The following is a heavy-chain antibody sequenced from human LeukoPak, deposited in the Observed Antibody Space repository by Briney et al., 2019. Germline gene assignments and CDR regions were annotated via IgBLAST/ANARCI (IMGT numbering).Heavy chain of an antibody. Sequence: SETLSLTCTVSGGSISSGGYYWSWIRQHPGKGLEWIGYIYYSGSTYYNPSLKSRVTISVDTSKNQFFLKLSSVTAADTAVYYCAREPPNDSSGYSPYYYYYGMDVWGQGTTVTVSS. V-gene: IGHV4-31*03. CDR3: AREPPNDSSGYSPYYYYYGMDV. CDR2: IYYSGST. CDR1: GGSISSGGYY. D-gene: IGHD3-22*01. J-gene: IGHJ6*02.